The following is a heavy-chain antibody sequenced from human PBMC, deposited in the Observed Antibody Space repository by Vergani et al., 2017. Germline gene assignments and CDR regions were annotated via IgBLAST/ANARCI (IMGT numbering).Heavy chain of an antibody. D-gene: IGHD6-19*01. CDR2: ISSSGGT. CDR3: ARDGSAVAGTRLFDY. CDR1: GFTFSSYG. V-gene: IGHV3-48*03. Sequence: EVQLVESGGGLVQPGGSLRLSCAASGFTFSSYGMNWVRQAPGKGLEWVSYISSSGGTVDSVKGRFTISRDNAKNSLYLQMNSLRAEDTAVYYCARDGSAVAGTRLFDYWGQGTLVTVSS. J-gene: IGHJ4*02.